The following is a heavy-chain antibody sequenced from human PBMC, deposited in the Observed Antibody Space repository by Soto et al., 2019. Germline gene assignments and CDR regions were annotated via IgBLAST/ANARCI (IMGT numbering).Heavy chain of an antibody. D-gene: IGHD6-13*01. CDR2: TYYRSKWYN. J-gene: IGHJ4*02. Sequence: QTLSLTCAISGDSVSSNSAAWNWIRQSPSGGLEWLGRTYYRSKWYNDYAVSVKSRITINPDTSKNQFSLQLNSVTPEDTAVYYCARDYGLDSSWRFDYWGQGTLVTVSS. CDR1: GDSVSSNSAA. CDR3: ARDYGLDSSWRFDY. V-gene: IGHV6-1*01.